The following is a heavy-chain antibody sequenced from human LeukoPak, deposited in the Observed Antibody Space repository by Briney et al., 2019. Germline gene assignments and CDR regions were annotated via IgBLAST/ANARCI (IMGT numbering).Heavy chain of an antibody. D-gene: IGHD3-22*01. V-gene: IGHV4-61*02. CDR1: GESIRCGRDY. Sequence: TPSETLSLTCTVSGESIRCGRDYWSWIRQPAGKGLEWIERIHTIGRTNYNTYLKSRVTISADTSKNQFSLKLSSVAAADTAVYYCARGVTYYYDSSGYLYWGQGTLVTVSS. CDR3: ARGVTYYYDSSGYLY. J-gene: IGHJ4*02. CDR2: IHTIGRT.